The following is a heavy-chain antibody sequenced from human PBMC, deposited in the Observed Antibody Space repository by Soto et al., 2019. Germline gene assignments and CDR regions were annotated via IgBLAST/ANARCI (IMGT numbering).Heavy chain of an antibody. CDR3: ARWFTYGNFHYFDY. J-gene: IGHJ4*02. CDR2: INSGGGTT. D-gene: IGHD3-10*01. CDR1: GFTFSSYW. Sequence: PGGSLRLSCAASGFTFSSYWMHWFRQAPGKGLVWVSRINSGGGTTTYADSVKGRFTISRDNAKNTLYLQMNGLRAEDTAVYYCARWFTYGNFHYFDYWGQGTQVTVSS. V-gene: IGHV3-74*01.